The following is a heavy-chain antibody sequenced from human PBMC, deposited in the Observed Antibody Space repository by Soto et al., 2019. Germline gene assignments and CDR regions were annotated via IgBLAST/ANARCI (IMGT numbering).Heavy chain of an antibody. D-gene: IGHD4-17*01. V-gene: IGHV3-11*04. J-gene: IGHJ4*02. CDR3: ARAREPYFSLRPVDS. CDR1: GFTFRDCY. Sequence: QVQLVESGGGLVKPGGSLRLSCVDSGFTFRDCYMSSIRQAPGKGLEYVSYISNSGTTTYYADSGTGRFTISRDNARNSLFLQMNSLRAEDTAIYYCARAREPYFSLRPVDSWGQGTLVTVSS. CDR2: ISNSGTTT.